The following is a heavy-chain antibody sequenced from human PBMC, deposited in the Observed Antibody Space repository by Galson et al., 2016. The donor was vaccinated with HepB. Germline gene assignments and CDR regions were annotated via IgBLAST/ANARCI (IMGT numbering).Heavy chain of an antibody. CDR2: LSPSTRYT. V-gene: IGHV3-11*06. CDR3: ARDPGGYGFIDS. CDR1: GFTFTEYY. J-gene: IGHJ4*02. Sequence: SLRLSCAASGFTFTEYYMTWIRQAPGKGLEWLSYLSPSTRYTNSADSVKGRFTIFRDNAKNSVYLRMNSLRAEDTAVYYCARDPGGYGFIDSWGQGTLVTVSS. D-gene: IGHD5-12*01.